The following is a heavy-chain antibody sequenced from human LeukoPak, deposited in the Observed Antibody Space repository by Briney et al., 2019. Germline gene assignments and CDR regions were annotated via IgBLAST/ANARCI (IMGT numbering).Heavy chain of an antibody. CDR2: IHTSGDI. CDR3: ASREPAGH. Sequence: GGSLRLSCAAAEFTFNTYTMIWVRQAPGKGLEWVSSIHTSGDIYYADSVKGRYTISRDDATNSRCLQMNSLRADDTAVYYCASREPAGHWGQGTLVTVSS. V-gene: IGHV3-21*01. CDR1: EFTFNTYT. J-gene: IGHJ4*02. D-gene: IGHD1-14*01.